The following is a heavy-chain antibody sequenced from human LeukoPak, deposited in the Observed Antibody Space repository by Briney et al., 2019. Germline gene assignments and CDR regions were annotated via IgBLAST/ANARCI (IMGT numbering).Heavy chain of an antibody. V-gene: IGHV3-7*05. Sequence: QPGGSLRLSCAASGFTFSTYWTSWVRQAPGKGLEWVANIKEDGSEKYYVDSVKGRFTISRDNAKNSLYLQMNSLRAEDTAVYYCATRRRIDYWGQGTLVTVSS. CDR2: IKEDGSEK. CDR3: ATRRRIDY. CDR1: GFTFSTYW. J-gene: IGHJ4*02.